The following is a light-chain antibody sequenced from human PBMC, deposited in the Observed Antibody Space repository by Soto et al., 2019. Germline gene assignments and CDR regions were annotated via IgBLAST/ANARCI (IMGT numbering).Light chain of an antibody. V-gene: IGKV3-20*01. CDR2: GAS. CDR3: LQYCRSDT. CDR1: QSVSSSY. J-gene: IGKJ1*01. Sequence: EIVLTQTPGALSLYPGERATLSCRASQSVSSSYLAWYQQKPGQAPRLLIYGASNRATCIPDRFSGSGSGTDFTLTISRLKPEDYAVDYGLQYCRSDTFCQGTKVDIK.